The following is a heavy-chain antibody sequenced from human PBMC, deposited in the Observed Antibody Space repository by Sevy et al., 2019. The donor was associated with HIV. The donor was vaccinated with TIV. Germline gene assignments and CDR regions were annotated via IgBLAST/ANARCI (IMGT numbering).Heavy chain of an antibody. CDR1: GFTFSSYA. CDR3: ARGSHQYDSSGYHLDY. D-gene: IGHD3-22*01. V-gene: IGHV3-30-3*01. J-gene: IGHJ4*02. Sequence: GGSLRLSCAASGFTFSSYAMHWVRQAPGKGLEWVAVISYDGSNKYYVDSVKGRFTISRDNSKKTLYLQMNSLRAEDTAVYYCARGSHQYDSSGYHLDYWGQGTLVTVSS. CDR2: ISYDGSNK.